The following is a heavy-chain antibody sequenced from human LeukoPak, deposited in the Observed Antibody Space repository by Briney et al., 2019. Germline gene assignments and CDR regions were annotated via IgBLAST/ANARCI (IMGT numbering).Heavy chain of an antibody. CDR1: GYTFISHL. Sequence: GASVKLCCKPSGYTFISHLMHRVSQAPGQRLEWMGWINAGNGKTEYSQKFQGRVTITRDTSASTVYMELNSLRSEDTAMYYCARDRYYGSGGRFNCFDYWGQGTPLTVSS. J-gene: IGHJ4*02. CDR3: ARDRYYGSGGRFNCFDY. D-gene: IGHD3-10*01. V-gene: IGHV1-3*01. CDR2: INAGNGKT.